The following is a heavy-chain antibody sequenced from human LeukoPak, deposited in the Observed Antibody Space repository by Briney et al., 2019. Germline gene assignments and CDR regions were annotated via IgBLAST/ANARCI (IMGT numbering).Heavy chain of an antibody. CDR3: ARGLHNGYDLYYFDY. D-gene: IGHD5-12*01. J-gene: IGHJ4*02. CDR1: EFTFSGYT. Sequence: PGRSLRLSCAASEFTFSGYTMHWVRQAPGKGLEWVAHTSSDGSNKYYAESVKGRFTISRDNSKNTLYLHMNSLRVDDMAVYYCARGLHNGYDLYYFDYWGQGTLVTVSS. CDR2: TSSDGSNK. V-gene: IGHV3-30-3*01.